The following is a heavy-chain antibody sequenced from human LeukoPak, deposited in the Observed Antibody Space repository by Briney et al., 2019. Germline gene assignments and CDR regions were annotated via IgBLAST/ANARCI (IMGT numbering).Heavy chain of an antibody. CDR3: VGGRLHYYYYGMDV. V-gene: IGHV1-18*01. J-gene: IGHJ6*02. Sequence: GASVKVSCKASGYTFTSYGISWVRQAPGQGLEWMGWISAYNGNTNYAQKLQGRVTMTTDTSTSTAYMELRSLRSDDTAVYYCVGGRLHYYYYGMDVWGQGTTVTVSS. CDR1: GYTFTSYG. CDR2: ISAYNGNT. D-gene: IGHD6-25*01.